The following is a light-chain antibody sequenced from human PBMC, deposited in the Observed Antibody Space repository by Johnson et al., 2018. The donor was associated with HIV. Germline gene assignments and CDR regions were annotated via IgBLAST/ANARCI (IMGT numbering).Light chain of an antibody. CDR2: DNN. CDR1: SSDIGNNY. Sequence: QSVLTQPPSVSAAPGQKVIISCSGGSSDIGNNYVSWYQHLPGTAPKLLIYDNNKRPSGIPDRFSGSKSGTSATLGITGLQTGDEADYYCGTWDSSLSAGVFGTGTKVTVL. CDR3: GTWDSSLSAGV. V-gene: IGLV1-51*01. J-gene: IGLJ1*01.